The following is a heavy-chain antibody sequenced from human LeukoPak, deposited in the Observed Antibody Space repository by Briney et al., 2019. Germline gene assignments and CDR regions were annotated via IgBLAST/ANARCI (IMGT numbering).Heavy chain of an antibody. J-gene: IGHJ4*02. CDR2: IYYSGST. Sequence: SETLPLTCTVSGGSISTYYWSWIRQPPGKGLEWIGYIYYSGSTNYNPSLKSRVTISVDTSKNQFSLKLSSVTAADTAVYYCARGGDCSGGSCYAFDYWGQGTLVTVSS. CDR3: ARGGDCSGGSCYAFDY. D-gene: IGHD2-15*01. V-gene: IGHV4-59*01. CDR1: GGSISTYY.